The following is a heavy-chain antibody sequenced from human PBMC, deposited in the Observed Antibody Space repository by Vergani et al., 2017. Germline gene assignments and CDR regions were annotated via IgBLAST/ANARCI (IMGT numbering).Heavy chain of an antibody. Sequence: QVQLVQSGAEVTKPGASEKVSCKASGYTFTSYGISLVRQAPGQGLEWMGWISAYNGNTNYAQKLQDRVTMTTDTSTSTAYMELRSLRSDDTAVYYCARAPPYDSSGYYTFDYWGQGTLVTVSS. J-gene: IGHJ4*02. CDR2: ISAYNGNT. D-gene: IGHD3-22*01. CDR1: GYTFTSYG. V-gene: IGHV1-18*01. CDR3: ARAPPYDSSGYYTFDY.